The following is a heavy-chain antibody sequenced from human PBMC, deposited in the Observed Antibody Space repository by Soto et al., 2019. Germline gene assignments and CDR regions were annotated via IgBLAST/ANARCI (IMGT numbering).Heavy chain of an antibody. CDR1: GFTFSSYW. CDR3: AREGRFGSEPGYYFDY. Sequence: GGSLRLSCAASGFTFSSYWMSWVRQAPGKGLEWVAKIKQDGSEKYYVDSVKGRFTISGYNAKKSLYLQMNSLRAEDTAVYYCAREGRFGSEPGYYFDYWGQGTLVTVSS. CDR2: IKQDGSEK. V-gene: IGHV3-7*01. D-gene: IGHD3-10*01. J-gene: IGHJ4*02.